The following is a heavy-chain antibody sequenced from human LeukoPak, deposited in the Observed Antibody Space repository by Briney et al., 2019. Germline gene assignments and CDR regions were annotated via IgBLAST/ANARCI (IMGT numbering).Heavy chain of an antibody. J-gene: IGHJ5*02. CDR1: GFTFSSCW. CDR3: ARSDWFDP. Sequence: GGSLRLSCAASGFTFSSCWMHWVRQAPGKGLVWVSRIRGDGSITVYADSVKGRFTISRDNAKNTLYLQMNSLRAEDTAVYYCARSDWFDPWGQGTLVSVSS. CDR2: IRGDGSIT. V-gene: IGHV3-74*01.